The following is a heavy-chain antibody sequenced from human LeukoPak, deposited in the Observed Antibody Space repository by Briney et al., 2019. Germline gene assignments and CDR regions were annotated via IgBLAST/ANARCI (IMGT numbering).Heavy chain of an antibody. CDR3: ARPGSTTGWYYFDY. Sequence: PETLSLTCTVSGDSISSSGYSWGWIRQPPGRGLEWIGSIYYSGSTYYNPSLKSRVTISVDMSKNQFSLKLSSVTAADTAVYYCARPGSTTGWYYFDYWGQGTLVTVSS. D-gene: IGHD6-19*01. V-gene: IGHV4-39*01. J-gene: IGHJ4*02. CDR1: GDSISSSGYS. CDR2: IYYSGST.